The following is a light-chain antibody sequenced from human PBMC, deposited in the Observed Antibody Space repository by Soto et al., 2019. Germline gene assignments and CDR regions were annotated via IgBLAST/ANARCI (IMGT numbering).Light chain of an antibody. CDR1: SSDVGGYNY. V-gene: IGLV2-11*01. J-gene: IGLJ1*01. CDR2: DVS. Sequence: QSALTQPRSVSGSPGQSVTISCTGTSSDVGGYNYVSWNQQHPGKAPKLMIYDVSKRPSGVPDRFSGSKSGNTASLTISGLQAEDEADYYCCSYAGRVFGTGTKVTVL. CDR3: CSYAGRV.